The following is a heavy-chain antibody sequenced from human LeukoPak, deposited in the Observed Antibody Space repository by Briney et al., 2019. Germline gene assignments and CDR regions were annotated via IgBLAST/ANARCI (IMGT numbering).Heavy chain of an antibody. J-gene: IGHJ6*03. D-gene: IGHD3-9*01. CDR2: INPNGGGT. V-gene: IGHV1-2*02. Sequence: ASVKVSCKASGYTFTGYYMHWVRQAPGQGLEWMGWINPNGGGTNYAQKFQGRVTMTRDTSISTAYMELSRLRSDDTAVYYCARVIWGDILGRDMDVWGKGTTVTVSS. CDR1: GYTFTGYY. CDR3: ARVIWGDILGRDMDV.